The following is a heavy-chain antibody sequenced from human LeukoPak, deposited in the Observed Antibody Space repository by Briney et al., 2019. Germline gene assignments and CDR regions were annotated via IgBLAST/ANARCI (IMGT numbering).Heavy chain of an antibody. V-gene: IGHV3-23*01. J-gene: IGHJ4*02. CDR2: ISGSGGST. Sequence: PGGSLRLSCAASGSTFSSYAMSWVRQAPGKGLEWVSAISGSGGSTYYADSVKGRFTISRDNSKNTLYLQMNSLRAEDTAVYYCAKDVKIPSGYDYWGQGTLVTVSS. CDR3: AKDVKIPSGYDY. D-gene: IGHD6-25*01. CDR1: GSTFSSYA.